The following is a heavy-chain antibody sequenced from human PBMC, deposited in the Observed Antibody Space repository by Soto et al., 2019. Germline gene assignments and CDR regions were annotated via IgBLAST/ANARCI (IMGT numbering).Heavy chain of an antibody. CDR2: ISDSGRA. CDR3: ARDSTTWFPYYGIDV. J-gene: IGHJ6*02. D-gene: IGHD6-13*01. Sequence: SETLSLTCTVSGGAIDYYSWSWIRQSPGKGLEWIGDISDSGRANYNPSLRSRVTISVDTSKNQFSQKVNSVTAADTAVYYCARDSTTWFPYYGIDVWGQGTTVTVSS. V-gene: IGHV4-59*01. CDR1: GGAIDYYS.